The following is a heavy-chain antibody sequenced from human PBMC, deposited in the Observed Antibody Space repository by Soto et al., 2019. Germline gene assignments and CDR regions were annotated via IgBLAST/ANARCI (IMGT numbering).Heavy chain of an antibody. D-gene: IGHD2-2*01. CDR1: AGSLSSYY. CDR3: ARSGGYDVLLPAGTH. Sequence: QVQLQESGPGLVKPSETLSLTCTVSAGSLSSYYWNWIRQPPGKGLEWIGYIYYSGSTNYNPSLKSRVTISVDTSKHQFSLRLSSVTAADTAVYYCARSGGYDVLLPAGTHWGQGTLVTVSS. CDR2: IYYSGST. V-gene: IGHV4-59*01. J-gene: IGHJ4*02.